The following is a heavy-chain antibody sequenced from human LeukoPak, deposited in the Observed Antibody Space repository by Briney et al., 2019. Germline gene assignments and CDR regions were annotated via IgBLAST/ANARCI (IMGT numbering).Heavy chain of an antibody. Sequence: SETLSLTCTVSGGSISSYYWSWIRQPAGKGLEWIGRIYTSGSTNYNPSLKSRVTMSVDTSKNQFSLKLSSVTAADTAVYYCARSRYYYDSSGYYYKGIYYFDYWGQGTLVTVSS. J-gene: IGHJ4*02. CDR3: ARSRYYYDSSGYYYKGIYYFDY. V-gene: IGHV4-4*07. D-gene: IGHD3-22*01. CDR1: GGSISSYY. CDR2: IYTSGST.